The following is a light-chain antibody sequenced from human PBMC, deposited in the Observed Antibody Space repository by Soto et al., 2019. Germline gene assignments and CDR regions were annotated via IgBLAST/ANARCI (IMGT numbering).Light chain of an antibody. CDR1: SGSVSRANY. V-gene: IGLV8-61*01. J-gene: IGLJ3*02. CDR2: GTD. Sequence: QAVVTQEPSFSVSPGGTVTLTCGLSSGSVSRANYPSWYQQTPGQPPRTLIYGTDTRSSGVPDRFSGSIVGDKAALTITGAQADDESDYYCVLYMGSGFSVFGGGTQLTVL. CDR3: VLYMGSGFSV.